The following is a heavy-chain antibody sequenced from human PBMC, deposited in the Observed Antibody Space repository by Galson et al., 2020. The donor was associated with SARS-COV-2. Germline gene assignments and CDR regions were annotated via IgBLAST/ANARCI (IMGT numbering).Heavy chain of an antibody. CDR2: ISYDGSNK. V-gene: IGHV3-30*18. CDR1: GFTFSSYG. CDR3: AKDRILRGMVATCFDY. D-gene: IGHD5-12*01. Sequence: GGSLRLSCAASGFTFSSYGMHWVRQAPGKGLEWVAVISYDGSNKYYADSVKGRFTISRDNSKNTLYLQMNSLRAEDTAGYYCAKDRILRGMVATCFDYWGQGTLVTVSS. J-gene: IGHJ4*02.